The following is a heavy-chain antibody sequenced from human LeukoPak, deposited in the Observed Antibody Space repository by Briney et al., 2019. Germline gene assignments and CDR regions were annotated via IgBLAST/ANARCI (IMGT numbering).Heavy chain of an antibody. V-gene: IGHV1-69*05. Sequence: ASVKVSCKASGGTFSSYAISWVRQAPGQGLELMGRIIPIFGTANYAQQFQGRVTITTDESTSTAYMELSSLRSEDTAVYYCARDLKLELRSYYYMDVWGKGTTVTVSS. CDR2: IIPIFGTA. CDR1: GGTFSSYA. CDR3: ARDLKLELRSYYYMDV. D-gene: IGHD1-7*01. J-gene: IGHJ6*03.